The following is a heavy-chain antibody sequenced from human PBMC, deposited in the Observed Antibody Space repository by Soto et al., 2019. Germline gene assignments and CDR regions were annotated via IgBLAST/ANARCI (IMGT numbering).Heavy chain of an antibody. CDR1: GYTFTDYY. Sequence: QVQLVQSGADVKKPGASVKVSCKASGYTFTDYYMHWVRQAPGQGLEWMGKINPGGGGTTYSQKFQGRVNVTRETSTNTVYLERSSLRAEDTAVYYCALISTLGLAQYDYWGQGTLVTGFS. CDR2: INPGGGGT. CDR3: ALISTLGLAQYDY. J-gene: IGHJ4*02. D-gene: IGHD3-16*01. V-gene: IGHV1-46*03.